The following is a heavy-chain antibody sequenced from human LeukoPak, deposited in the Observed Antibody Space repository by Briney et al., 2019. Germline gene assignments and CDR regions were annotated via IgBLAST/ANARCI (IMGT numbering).Heavy chain of an antibody. D-gene: IGHD6-25*01. V-gene: IGHV3-11*04. CDR1: GGSFSGYY. J-gene: IGHJ4*02. CDR3: ARDGSKGFDY. Sequence: PSESLSLTCAVDGGSFSGYYWSWVRQAPGKVLEWVSYISSSGSTIYYADSVKGRFTISRDNAKNSLYLQMNSLRAEDTAVYYCARDGSKGFDYWGQGTLVTVSS. CDR2: ISSSGSTI.